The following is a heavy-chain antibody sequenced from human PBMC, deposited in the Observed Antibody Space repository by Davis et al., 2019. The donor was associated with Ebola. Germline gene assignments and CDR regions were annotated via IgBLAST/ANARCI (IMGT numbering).Heavy chain of an antibody. CDR3: ARGRGYCSSTSCYLFDY. CDR1: GFTFSSYW. D-gene: IGHD2-2*01. J-gene: IGHJ4*02. V-gene: IGHV3-7*03. CDR2: IKQDGSEK. Sequence: GESLKISCAASGFTFSSYWMSWVRQAPGKGPEWVANIKQDGSEKYYVDSVKGRFTISRDNAKNSLYLQMNSLRAEDTAVYYCARGRGYCSSTSCYLFDYWGQGTLVTVSS.